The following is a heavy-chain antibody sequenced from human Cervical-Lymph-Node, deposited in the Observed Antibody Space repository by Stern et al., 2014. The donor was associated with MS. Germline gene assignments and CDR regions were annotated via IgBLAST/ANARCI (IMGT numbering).Heavy chain of an antibody. J-gene: IGHJ4*02. D-gene: IGHD5-12*01. CDR2: VSTSGST. CDR3: AIHGYDWSYFDF. V-gene: IGHV4-61*02. CDR1: GDSMSSGSYY. Sequence: QVQLQESGPGLVKPSQTLSLTCTVSGDSMSSGSYYWSWIRQPAEKGLEWIGRVSTSGSTNYNPSLKSRVTISIGTSKNQFSLKLSSVTAADTGVYYCAIHGYDWSYFDFWGQGTLVTVSS.